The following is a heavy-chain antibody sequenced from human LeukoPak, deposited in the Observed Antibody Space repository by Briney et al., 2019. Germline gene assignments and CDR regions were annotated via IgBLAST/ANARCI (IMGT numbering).Heavy chain of an antibody. D-gene: IGHD5-18*01. CDR3: ARTARHLDY. Sequence: GGSLTLSCAASGFTFDDYGMSWVRQVPGKGLEWVSGINWSGGSTGYADSVKGRFTISRGNAKNLLYLQMNDLRLEDTAVYYCARTARHLDYWGQGTLVTVSS. CDR1: GFTFDDYG. CDR2: INWSGGST. J-gene: IGHJ4*02. V-gene: IGHV3-20*04.